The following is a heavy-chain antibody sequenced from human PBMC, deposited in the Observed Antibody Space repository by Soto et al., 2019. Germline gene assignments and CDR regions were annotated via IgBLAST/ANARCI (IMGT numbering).Heavy chain of an antibody. CDR2: IYYSGST. D-gene: IGHD3-22*01. V-gene: IGHV4-30-4*01. J-gene: IGHJ4*02. Sequence: QVQLQESGPGLVKPSQTLSLTCTVSGASISSGDYYWTWIRQPPGKGLEWIGSIYYSGSTYYNPSLSSRVTIXVXTXHNPFSLKLSSVTAADPAVYYCPRASYDSSTYYLAYWGQGTLVTVSS. CDR3: PRASYDSSTYYLAY. CDR1: GASISSGDYY.